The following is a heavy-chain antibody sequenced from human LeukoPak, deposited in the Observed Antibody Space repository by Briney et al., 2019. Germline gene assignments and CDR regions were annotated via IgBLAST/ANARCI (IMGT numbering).Heavy chain of an antibody. V-gene: IGHV1-18*01. CDR3: ARLDRGGSGSRVIDY. Sequence: ASVKVSCKAFGGTFSSYAISWVRQAPGQGLEWMGWISTYNDNTNYAQKFQGRVTMTTDTSTSTAYMELRSLRSDDTAVYYCARLDRGGSGSRVIDYWGQGTLVTVSS. CDR1: GGTFSSYA. J-gene: IGHJ4*02. D-gene: IGHD3-10*01. CDR2: ISTYNDNT.